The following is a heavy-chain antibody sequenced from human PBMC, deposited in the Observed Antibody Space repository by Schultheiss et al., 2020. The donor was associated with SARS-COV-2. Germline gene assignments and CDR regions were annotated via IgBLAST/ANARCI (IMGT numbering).Heavy chain of an antibody. CDR2: ISSSGSTI. CDR1: GFTFSSYE. J-gene: IGHJ4*02. Sequence: GGSLRLSCAASGFTFSSYEMNWVRQAPGKGLEWVSYISSSGSTIYYADSVKGRFTISRDNAKNSLYLQMNSLRAEDTAVYYCARDQYYDSSGYQDYWGQGTLVTVSS. V-gene: IGHV3-48*03. D-gene: IGHD3-22*01. CDR3: ARDQYYDSSGYQDY.